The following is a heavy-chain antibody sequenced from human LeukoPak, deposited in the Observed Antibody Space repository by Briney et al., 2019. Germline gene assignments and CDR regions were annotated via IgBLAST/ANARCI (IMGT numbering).Heavy chain of an antibody. V-gene: IGHV1-69*13. J-gene: IGHJ4*02. D-gene: IGHD3-9*01. CDR1: GGTFSSYA. Sequence: ASVKVSCKASGGTFSSYAISWVRQAPGQGLEWMGGIIPIFGTANYAQKFQGRVTITADESTSTAYMQLSSLRSEDTAVYYCARTRIGGWLSSLDYWGQGTLVTVSS. CDR2: IIPIFGTA. CDR3: ARTRIGGWLSSLDY.